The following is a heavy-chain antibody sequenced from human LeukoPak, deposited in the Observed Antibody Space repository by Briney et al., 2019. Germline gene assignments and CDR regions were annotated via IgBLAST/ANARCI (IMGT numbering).Heavy chain of an antibody. D-gene: IGHD3-10*01. Sequence: ASVKVSCKASGYTFTSYYMHWERQAPGQGLEWMGMINPSVGSTNYAQKFQGRVTMTRDTSTTTVYMEMSSLRSEDTAMYYCVRGNDMDVWGQGTTVTVSS. CDR1: GYTFTSYY. CDR2: INPSVGST. J-gene: IGHJ6*02. CDR3: VRGNDMDV. V-gene: IGHV1-46*01.